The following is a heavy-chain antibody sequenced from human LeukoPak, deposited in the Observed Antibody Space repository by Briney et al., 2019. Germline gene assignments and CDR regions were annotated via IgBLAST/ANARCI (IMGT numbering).Heavy chain of an antibody. CDR2: INPNSGGT. Sequence: ASVKVSCKASGYTFTGYYIHWVRQAPGQGLEWMGWINPNSGGTNYAQKFQGRVTMTRDTSISTAYMELSRLRSDDTAVYYCARDVVVAAPGYYMDVWGKGTTVTVSS. J-gene: IGHJ6*03. CDR1: GYTFTGYY. D-gene: IGHD2-15*01. V-gene: IGHV1-2*02. CDR3: ARDVVVAAPGYYMDV.